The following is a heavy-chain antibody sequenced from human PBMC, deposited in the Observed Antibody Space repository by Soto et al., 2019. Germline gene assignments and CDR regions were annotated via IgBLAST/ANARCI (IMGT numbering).Heavy chain of an antibody. CDR2: IWYDGSNK. Sequence: QVQLVESGGGVVQPGRSLRLSCAASGFTFSSYGMHWVRQAPGKGLEWVAVIWYDGSNKYYADSVKGRFTISRDNSKNTLYLQMNSLRAEDTAVYYCARGETTVTTFGFYWGQGNLVTVSS. J-gene: IGHJ4*02. CDR3: ARGETTVTTFGFY. CDR1: GFTFSSYG. D-gene: IGHD4-17*01. V-gene: IGHV3-33*01.